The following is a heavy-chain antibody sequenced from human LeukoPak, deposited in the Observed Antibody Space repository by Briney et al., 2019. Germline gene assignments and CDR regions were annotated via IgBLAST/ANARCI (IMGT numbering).Heavy chain of an antibody. D-gene: IGHD3-3*01. CDR1: GFTFSDYY. V-gene: IGHV3-11*04. J-gene: IGHJ4*02. Sequence: PGGSLRLSCAASGFTFSDYYMSWIRQAPGKGLEWVSYISSSGSTIYYADSVKGRFTISRDNAKNSLYLQMNSLRAEDTAVYYCARNYDFWSSPRVYWGQGTLVTVST. CDR2: ISSSGSTI. CDR3: ARNYDFWSSPRVY.